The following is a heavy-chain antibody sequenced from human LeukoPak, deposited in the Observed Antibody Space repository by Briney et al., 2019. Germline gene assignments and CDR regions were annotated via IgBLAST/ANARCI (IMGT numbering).Heavy chain of an antibody. D-gene: IGHD5-24*01. CDR3: ARLNLPATRIDY. J-gene: IGHJ4*02. CDR2: IYHSGST. Sequence: SETLSLTCAASGGSISSSNWWSWVRQPPGKGLEWIGEIYHSGSTNYNPSLKSRVTISVDKSKNQFSLKLSSVTAADTAVYYCARLNLPATRIDYWGQGTLVTVSS. V-gene: IGHV4-4*02. CDR1: GGSISSSNW.